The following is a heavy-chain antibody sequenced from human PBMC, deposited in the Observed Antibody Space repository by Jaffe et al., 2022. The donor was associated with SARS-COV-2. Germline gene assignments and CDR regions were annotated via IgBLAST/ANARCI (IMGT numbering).Heavy chain of an antibody. CDR2: ISYDGSNK. CDR1: GFTFSSYG. D-gene: IGHD3-16*01. J-gene: IGHJ3*02. Sequence: QVQLVESGGGVVQPGRSLRLSCAASGFTFSSYGMHWVRQAPGKGLEWVAVISYDGSNKYYADSVKGRFTISRDNSKNTLYLQMNSLRAEDTAVYYCAKGSLLPIWGAFDIWGQGTMVTVSS. V-gene: IGHV3-30*18. CDR3: AKGSLLPIWGAFDI.